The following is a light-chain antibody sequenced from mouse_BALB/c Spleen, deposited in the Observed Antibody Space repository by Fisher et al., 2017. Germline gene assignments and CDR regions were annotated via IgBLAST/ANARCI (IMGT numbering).Light chain of an antibody. V-gene: IGKV4-59*01. J-gene: IGKJ5*01. CDR1: SSVSY. CDR3: HQWSSYPLT. Sequence: IVITQTPAIMSASPGEKVTMTCSASSSVSYMHWYQQKSGTSPKRWIYGTSNLASGVPARFSGSGSGTSYSLTINSMEAEDAATYYCHQWSSYPLTFGAGTKLELK. CDR2: GTS.